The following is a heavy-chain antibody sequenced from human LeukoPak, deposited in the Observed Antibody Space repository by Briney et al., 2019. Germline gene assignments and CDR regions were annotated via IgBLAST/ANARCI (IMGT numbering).Heavy chain of an antibody. D-gene: IGHD3-3*01. CDR1: GYSISSGYY. V-gene: IGHV4-38-2*01. Sequence: SETLSLTCAVSGYSISSGYYWGWIRPPPGKGLEWIGSIYHSGSTYYNPSLKSRVTISVDTSKNQFSPKLSSVTAADSAVYYCASLSYDFWSGYGHFDYWGQGTLVTVSS. CDR3: ASLSYDFWSGYGHFDY. CDR2: IYHSGST. J-gene: IGHJ4*02.